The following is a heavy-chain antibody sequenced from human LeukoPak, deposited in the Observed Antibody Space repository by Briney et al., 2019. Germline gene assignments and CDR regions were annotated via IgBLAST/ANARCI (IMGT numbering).Heavy chain of an antibody. CDR3: ARAALGVVVPADFDY. CDR2: ISSSSSYI. CDR1: GFTFSSYS. J-gene: IGHJ4*02. D-gene: IGHD2-2*01. Sequence: GGSLRLSCAASGFTFSSYSMNWVRQAPGKGLEWVSSISSSSSYIYYADSVKGRFTISRDNAKNSLYLQMNGLGAEDTAVYYCARAALGVVVPADFDYWGQGTLVTAS. V-gene: IGHV3-21*01.